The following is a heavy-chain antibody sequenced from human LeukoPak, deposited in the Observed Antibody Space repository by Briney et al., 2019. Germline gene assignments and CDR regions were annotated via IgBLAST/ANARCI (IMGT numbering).Heavy chain of an antibody. CDR2: IWYDGSNK. CDR3: ARDYRVYYDSSGYYSEGYFDL. CDR1: GFTFSSYG. Sequence: GGSLRLSCAASGFTFSSYGMHWVRQAPGKGLEWVAVIWYDGSNKYYADSVKGRFTISRENSKSTLCLQMNSLRAEDTAVYYCARDYRVYYDSSGYYSEGYFDLWGRGTLVTVSS. V-gene: IGHV3-33*01. D-gene: IGHD3-22*01. J-gene: IGHJ2*01.